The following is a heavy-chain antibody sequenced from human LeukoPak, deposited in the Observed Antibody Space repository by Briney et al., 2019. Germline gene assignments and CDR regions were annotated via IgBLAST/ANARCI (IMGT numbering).Heavy chain of an antibody. D-gene: IGHD2-15*01. CDR3: ARDRYLTPWYFDY. Sequence: SQTLSLTCTVSGGSISSGGYYWSWIRQHPGKGLEWIGYIYYSGSTYYNPSLKSRVTISVDTSKNQFSLKLSSVTAADTAVYYCARDRYLTPWYFDYWGQGTLVTVSS. J-gene: IGHJ4*02. V-gene: IGHV4-31*03. CDR2: IYYSGST. CDR1: GGSISSGGYY.